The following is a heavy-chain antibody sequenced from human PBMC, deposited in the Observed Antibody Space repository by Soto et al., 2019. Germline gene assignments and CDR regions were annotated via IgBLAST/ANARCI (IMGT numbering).Heavy chain of an antibody. D-gene: IGHD2-15*01. CDR2: ISSSSSYI. CDR1: GFTFSSYS. V-gene: IGHV3-21*01. CDR3: ARSLGCSGGSCYSMAWYFDL. Sequence: EVQLVESGGGLVKPGGSLRLSCAASGFTFSSYSMNWVRQAPGKGLEWVSSISSSSSYIYYADSVKGRFTISRDNAKNSLYLQMNSLRAEDTAVYYCARSLGCSGGSCYSMAWYFDLWGRGTLVTVSS. J-gene: IGHJ2*01.